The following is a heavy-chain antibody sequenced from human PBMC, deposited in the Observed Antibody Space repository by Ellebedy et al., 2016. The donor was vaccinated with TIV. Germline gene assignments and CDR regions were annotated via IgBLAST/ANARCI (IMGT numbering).Heavy chain of an antibody. CDR1: GYTFTNYG. D-gene: IGHD2-15*01. V-gene: IGHV1-18*01. CDR2: ISAYDGNT. Sequence: AASVKVSCKASGYTFTNYGISWVRQAPGQGLEYMGWISAYDGNTNYAQKLQGRVTMTTDTSTSTAYMELRSLRSDDTAVYYCAKVCSGSTCYPGNQHFYCVYWGQGTLVTVSS. J-gene: IGHJ4*02. CDR3: AKVCSGSTCYPGNQHFYCVY.